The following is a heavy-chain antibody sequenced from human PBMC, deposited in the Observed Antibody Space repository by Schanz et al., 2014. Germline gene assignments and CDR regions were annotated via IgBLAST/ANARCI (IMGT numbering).Heavy chain of an antibody. Sequence: VQLEQSGAEVKKPGSSVKVSCKASGGTFSTYPINWLRQAPGQGLEWMGRIIPIHGIATYAQKFQGRVTITRDTLASTAYMEVSSLRSEDTAVYYCARSGSSNWYFFDYWGQGTLVTVSS. CDR2: IIPIHGIA. CDR3: ARSGSSNWYFFDY. CDR1: GGTFSTYP. D-gene: IGHD6-13*01. J-gene: IGHJ4*02. V-gene: IGHV1-69*02.